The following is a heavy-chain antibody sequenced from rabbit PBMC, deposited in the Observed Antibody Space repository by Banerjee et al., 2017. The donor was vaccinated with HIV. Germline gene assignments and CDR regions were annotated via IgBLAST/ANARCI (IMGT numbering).Heavy chain of an antibody. CDR3: ARDLAGVIGWNFGL. J-gene: IGHJ4*01. CDR2: IYTGTSGST. Sequence: QEQLVESGGGLVQPEGSLTLTCKASGFDLSSYYYICWVRQAPEKGLELIACIYTGTSGSTWYANWAKGRFTISKTSSTTVTLQMTSLTAADTATYFCARDLAGVIGWNFGLWGPGTLVTVS. D-gene: IGHD4-1*01. CDR1: GFDLSSYYY. V-gene: IGHV1S45*01.